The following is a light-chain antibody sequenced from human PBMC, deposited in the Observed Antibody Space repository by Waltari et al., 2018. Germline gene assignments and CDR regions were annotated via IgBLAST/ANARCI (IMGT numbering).Light chain of an antibody. J-gene: IGKJ1*01. CDR2: AVS. CDR3: QQSYSSPWT. Sequence: DIQMTQSPSSLSASVGDTVTIICRASPSISTSLNWFQQKAGKAPNLLIYAVSSLHSGGPSRLSGSGSGTYFTLTISSLQPEDFAPYYCQQSYSSPWTFGQGTKVEVK. V-gene: IGKV1-39*01. CDR1: PSISTS.